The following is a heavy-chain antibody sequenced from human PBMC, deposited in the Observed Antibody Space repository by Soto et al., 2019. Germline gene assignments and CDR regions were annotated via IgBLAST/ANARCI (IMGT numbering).Heavy chain of an antibody. V-gene: IGHV4-4*09. J-gene: IGHJ6*02. D-gene: IGHD3-10*01. CDR1: GGSISRYY. Sequence: PSETLSLTCTVSGGSISRYYWSWIRQPPGKGLEWIGYISNSGFISYNPSLKSRLIISVDTSQNQVSLKLASVTAADTAAYYCSTQGFGILHGLVDVWGQGTTVTVSS. CDR2: ISNSGFI. CDR3: STQGFGILHGLVDV.